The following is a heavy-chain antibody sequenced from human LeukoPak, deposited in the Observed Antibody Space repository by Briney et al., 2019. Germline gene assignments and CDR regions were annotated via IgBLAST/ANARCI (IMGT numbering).Heavy chain of an antibody. D-gene: IGHD6-13*01. CDR2: MYISGST. CDR1: GDSISTYY. J-gene: IGHJ5*02. Sequence: SETLSLTCTVSGDSISTYYWNWIRLPAGKGLEWIGRMYISGSTDYNPSLKSRVTMSLDTTKNQFSLKLSSVTAADTAVYYCARNPLETAGYNWFDPWGQGTLVTVSS. V-gene: IGHV4-4*07. CDR3: ARNPLETAGYNWFDP.